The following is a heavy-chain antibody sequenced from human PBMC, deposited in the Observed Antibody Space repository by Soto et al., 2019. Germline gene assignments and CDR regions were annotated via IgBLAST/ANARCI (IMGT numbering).Heavy chain of an antibody. V-gene: IGHV1-3*01. CDR3: ARDNSGYDMTIDY. J-gene: IGHJ4*02. Sequence: QVQLVQSGAEVKKPGASVKVSCKASGYTFTSYAMHWVRQAPGQRLEWMGWINAGNGNTKYSQKFQGRVTITRDTSASTAYMELSSLRSEDTAVYYCARDNSGYDMTIDYWGQGTLVTVSS. D-gene: IGHD5-12*01. CDR1: GYTFTSYA. CDR2: INAGNGNT.